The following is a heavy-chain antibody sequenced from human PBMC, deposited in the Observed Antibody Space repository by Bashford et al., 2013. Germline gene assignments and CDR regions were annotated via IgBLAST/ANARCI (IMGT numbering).Heavy chain of an antibody. Sequence: ASVKVSCKASGFTFTGYYLHWVRQAPGQGLEWMGWINPNSGDTKNTHKFQGRVTMTRDTSISTAYMELSSLRSDDTAVYFCARDGPVVGVWNAFDVWGQGTVVTVSS. CDR1: GFTFTGYY. J-gene: IGHJ3*01. D-gene: IGHD1-26*01. CDR2: INPNSGDT. CDR3: ARDGPVVGVWNAFDV. V-gene: IGHV1-2*02.